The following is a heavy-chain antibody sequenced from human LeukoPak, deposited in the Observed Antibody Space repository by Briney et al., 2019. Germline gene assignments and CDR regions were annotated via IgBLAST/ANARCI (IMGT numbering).Heavy chain of an antibody. J-gene: IGHJ6*03. CDR3: ARATMVRGVIITRHYYYYYMDV. Sequence: ASVKVSCKASGYTFTSYDINWVRQATGQGLEWMGWMNPNSGNTSYAQKFQGRVTMTRNTSISTAYMELSSLRSEDTAVYYCARATMVRGVIITRHYYYYYMDVWGKGTTVTISS. V-gene: IGHV1-8*01. D-gene: IGHD3-10*01. CDR2: MNPNSGNT. CDR1: GYTFTSYD.